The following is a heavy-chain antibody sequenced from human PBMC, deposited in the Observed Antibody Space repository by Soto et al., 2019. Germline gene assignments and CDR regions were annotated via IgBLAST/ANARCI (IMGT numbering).Heavy chain of an antibody. D-gene: IGHD5-18*01. Sequence: GGSLRLSCAASGFTFSSYAMHWVRQAPGKGLEWVAVISYDGSNKYYADSVKGRFTISRDNSKNTLYLQMNSLRAEDTAVYYCARVRGTMSGAMVEDAFDIWGQGTMVTVSS. J-gene: IGHJ3*02. V-gene: IGHV3-30*04. CDR2: ISYDGSNK. CDR3: ARVRGTMSGAMVEDAFDI. CDR1: GFTFSSYA.